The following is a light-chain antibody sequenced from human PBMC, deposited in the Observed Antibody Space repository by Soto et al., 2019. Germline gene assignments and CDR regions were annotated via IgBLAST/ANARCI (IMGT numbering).Light chain of an antibody. J-gene: IGKJ3*01. Sequence: DIQMTQSPSSLSASVGDRVTITCRASQSISSYLNWYQQKPGKAPKLLIYAASSLQIGVASRFSGSGSGTDFTLPISSLQPEDFSTYYCQQSYSTPWFTFGPGTKVDIK. CDR1: QSISSY. CDR2: AAS. CDR3: QQSYSTPWFT. V-gene: IGKV1-39*01.